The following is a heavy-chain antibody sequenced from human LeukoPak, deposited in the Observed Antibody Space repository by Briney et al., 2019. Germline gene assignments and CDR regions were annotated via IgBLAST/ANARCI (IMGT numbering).Heavy chain of an antibody. CDR3: ARRGYSYGHHPFDY. CDR2: IYHSGST. J-gene: IGHJ4*02. V-gene: IGHV4-30-2*01. Sequence: SSETLSLTCTVSGGSISSGGYYWSWIRQPPGKGLEWIGYIYHSGSTYYNPSLKSRVTISVDRSKNQFSLKLSSVTAADTAVYYCARRGYSYGHHPFDYWGQGTLVTVSS. CDR1: GGSISSGGYY. D-gene: IGHD5-18*01.